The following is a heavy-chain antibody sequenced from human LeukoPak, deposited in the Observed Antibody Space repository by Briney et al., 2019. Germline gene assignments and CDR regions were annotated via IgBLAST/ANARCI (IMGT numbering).Heavy chain of an antibody. J-gene: IGHJ4*02. CDR1: GFTFDDYA. D-gene: IGHD6-13*01. Sequence: GGSLRLSCAASGFTFDDYAMHWVRQAPGKGLEWVSLISGDGGSTYYADPVKGRFTISRDNSKNTMYLQMNSLRAEDTAVYYCARDAGRQSTTWYSDYWGQGTLVTVSS. CDR2: ISGDGGST. CDR3: ARDAGRQSTTWYSDY. V-gene: IGHV3-43*02.